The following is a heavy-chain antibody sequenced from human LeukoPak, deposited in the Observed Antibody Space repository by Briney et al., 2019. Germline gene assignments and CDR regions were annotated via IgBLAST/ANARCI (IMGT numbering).Heavy chain of an antibody. CDR2: IYYSGST. J-gene: IGHJ4*02. Sequence: SETLSLTCTVSGASIRSGSHYWAWIRQPPGKGLEWIGSIYYSGSTFYNPSLKSRVTISVDTSKNQFSLKLSSVTAADTAVYYCARNYSSSSSSRYFDSWGQGTLVTVSS. V-gene: IGHV4-39*01. CDR3: ARNYSSSSSSRYFDS. CDR1: GASIRSGSHY. D-gene: IGHD6-6*01.